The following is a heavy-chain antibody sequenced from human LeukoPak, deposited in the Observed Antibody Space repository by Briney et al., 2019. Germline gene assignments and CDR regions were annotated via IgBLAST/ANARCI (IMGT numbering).Heavy chain of an antibody. D-gene: IGHD6-13*01. CDR3: AGDLYEGLAAFDY. CDR1: GFTFSSYW. J-gene: IGHJ4*02. Sequence: GGSLRLSCAASGFTFSSYWMSWVRQAPGKGLEWVANIKQDGSEKYYVDSVKGRFTISRDNAKNSLYLQMNSLRAEDTAVYYCAGDLYEGLAAFDYWGQGTLVTVSS. V-gene: IGHV3-7*01. CDR2: IKQDGSEK.